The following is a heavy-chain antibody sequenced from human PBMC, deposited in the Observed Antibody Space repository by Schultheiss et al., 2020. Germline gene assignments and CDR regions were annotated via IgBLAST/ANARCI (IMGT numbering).Heavy chain of an antibody. J-gene: IGHJ5*02. Sequence: GGSLRLSCAASGFTFSSYSMNWVRQAPGKGLEWVSSISSSSSYIYYADSVKGRFTISRDNAKNSLYLQMNSLRAEDTAVYYCARDNYDYIWGSYRYNWFDPWGQGTLVNVYS. D-gene: IGHD3-16*02. CDR1: GFTFSSYS. CDR3: ARDNYDYIWGSYRYNWFDP. V-gene: IGHV3-21*01. CDR2: ISSSSSYI.